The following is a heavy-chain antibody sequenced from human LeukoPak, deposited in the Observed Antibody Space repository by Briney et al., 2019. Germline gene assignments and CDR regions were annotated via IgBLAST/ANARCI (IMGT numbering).Heavy chain of an antibody. CDR3: ARNLYSQYYFDY. J-gene: IGHJ4*02. Sequence: SDTLSLTCTVSGGSISSSSYYWGWIRQSPGKGLEWIGYIHYSGRTNYNPSLKSRVTISVDTSKNQFSLKLSSVTAADTAVYYCARNLYSQYYFDYWGQGTLVTVSS. D-gene: IGHD2-21*01. V-gene: IGHV4-61*05. CDR1: GGSISSSSYY. CDR2: IHYSGRT.